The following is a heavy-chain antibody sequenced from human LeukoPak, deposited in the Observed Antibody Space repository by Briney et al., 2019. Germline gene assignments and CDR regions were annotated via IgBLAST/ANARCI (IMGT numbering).Heavy chain of an antibody. J-gene: IGHJ4*02. D-gene: IGHD1-26*01. Sequence: SQTLSLTCTVSGGSISSGSYYWSWIRQPAGKGLEWIGRIYTSGSTNYNPSLKSRVTISVDTSKKQFSLKLSSVTAADTAVYYCARDPLDGSFFYFDYWGQGTLVTVSS. CDR3: ARDPLDGSFFYFDY. V-gene: IGHV4-61*02. CDR2: IYTSGST. CDR1: GGSISSGSYY.